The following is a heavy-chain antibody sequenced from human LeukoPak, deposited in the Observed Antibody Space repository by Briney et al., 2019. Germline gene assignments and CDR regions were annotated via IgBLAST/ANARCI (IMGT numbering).Heavy chain of an antibody. J-gene: IGHJ4*02. CDR3: ARGSYYGYYYFDY. V-gene: IGHV3-23*01. Sequence: GGSLRLSCAASGFTFSSYAMSWVRQAPGKGLEWVSGISRSGGSTNYADSVKGRFTISRDNSKSTPYLQMNSLRAEDTAVYYCARGSYYGYYYFDYWGQGTLVTVSS. CDR2: ISRSGGST. D-gene: IGHD1-26*01. CDR1: GFTFSSYA.